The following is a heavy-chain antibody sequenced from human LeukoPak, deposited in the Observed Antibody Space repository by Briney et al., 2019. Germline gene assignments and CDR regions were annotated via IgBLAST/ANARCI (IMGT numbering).Heavy chain of an antibody. CDR1: GGSISSSTYY. D-gene: IGHD6-6*01. Sequence: SETLSLTCTVSGGSISSSTYYWGWIRQPPGKGLEWIGSIYYSGSTYYNPSLKSRVTISVDTSKNQFSLKLTSVTAADTAVYYCARDSHYSSSSFGYYYYYMDVWGKGTTVTVSS. V-gene: IGHV4-39*07. J-gene: IGHJ6*03. CDR3: ARDSHYSSSSFGYYYYYMDV. CDR2: IYYSGST.